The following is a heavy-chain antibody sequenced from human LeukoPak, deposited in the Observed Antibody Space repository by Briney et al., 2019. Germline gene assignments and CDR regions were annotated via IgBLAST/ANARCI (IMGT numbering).Heavy chain of an antibody. Sequence: PGGSLRLSCAASGFTFSNAWMSWVRQAPGKGLEWVAQINQDGSEEYYMDSVKARFTISRDNAKNSVFLQMNSLRAEDTAVYYCVRDGGVSGYDLLDYWGQGTLVTVSS. CDR2: INQDGSEE. D-gene: IGHD5-12*01. CDR3: VRDGGVSGYDLLDY. V-gene: IGHV3-7*01. J-gene: IGHJ4*02. CDR1: GFTFSNAW.